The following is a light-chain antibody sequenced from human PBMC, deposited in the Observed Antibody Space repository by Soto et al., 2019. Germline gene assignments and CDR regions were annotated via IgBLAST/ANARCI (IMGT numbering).Light chain of an antibody. V-gene: IGLV1-44*01. CDR3: AAWDDSLNGRV. Sequence: VLTQPPSATGTPGQRVTISCSGSSSNIGSSTVNWYQQLPGTAPKLLIYTNNHRPSGVPDRFSASKSGTSASLAISGLQSEDEADYYCAAWDDSLNGRVFGTGTKVTVL. CDR2: TNN. J-gene: IGLJ1*01. CDR1: SSNIGSST.